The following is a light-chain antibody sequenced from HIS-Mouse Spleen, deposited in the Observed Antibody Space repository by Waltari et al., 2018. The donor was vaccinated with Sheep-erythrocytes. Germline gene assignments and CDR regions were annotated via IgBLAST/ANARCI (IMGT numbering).Light chain of an antibody. J-gene: IGLJ2*01. CDR1: SSDVGGYNY. V-gene: IGLV2-14*01. CDR3: SSYTSSSTPVV. CDR2: EVS. Sequence: QSALTHPASVSGSPGQSITISCTGTSSDVGGYNYLSWYQQHPGKAPKLMIYEVSNRPSGVSNRFSGSKSGNTASLTISGLQAEDEADYYCSSYTSSSTPVVFGGGTKLTVL.